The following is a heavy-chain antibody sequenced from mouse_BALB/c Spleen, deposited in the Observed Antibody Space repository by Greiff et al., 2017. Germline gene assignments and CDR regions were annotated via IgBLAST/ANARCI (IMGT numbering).Heavy chain of an antibody. CDR2: IWAGGST. D-gene: IGHD1-1*01. CDR1: GFSLTSYG. Sequence: QVQLKQSGPGLVAPSQSLSITCTVSGFSLTSYGVHWVRQPPGKGLEWLGVIWAGGSTNYNSALMSRLSISKDNSKSQVFLKMNSLQTDDTAMYYCARDGYYGYWYFDVWGAGTTVTVSS. CDR3: ARDGYYGYWYFDV. V-gene: IGHV2-9*02. J-gene: IGHJ1*01.